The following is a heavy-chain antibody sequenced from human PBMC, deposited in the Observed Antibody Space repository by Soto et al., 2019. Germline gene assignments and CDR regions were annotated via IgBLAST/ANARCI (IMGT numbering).Heavy chain of an antibody. D-gene: IGHD6-13*01. Sequence: QVQLVESGGGVVQPGRSLRLSCAASGFTFSSYAMHWVRQAPGKGLEWVAVISYDGSNKYYADSVKGRFTISRDNSKNTLYLQMNSLRAEDTAVYYCARDEFRLIAALPDYWGQGTLVTVSS. J-gene: IGHJ4*02. CDR2: ISYDGSNK. V-gene: IGHV3-30-3*01. CDR3: ARDEFRLIAALPDY. CDR1: GFTFSSYA.